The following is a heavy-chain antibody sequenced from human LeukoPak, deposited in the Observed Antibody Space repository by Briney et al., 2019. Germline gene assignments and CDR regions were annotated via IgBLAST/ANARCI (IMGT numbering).Heavy chain of an antibody. J-gene: IGHJ4*02. D-gene: IGHD5-18*01. Sequence: GGSLRLSCAASGFTFSSYGMHWVRQAPGKGLEWVAFIRYDGSNKYYADSVKGRFTISRDNAENSLYLQMNSLRAEDTAVYYCARGLDNYGYKFDYWGQGTLVTVSS. CDR2: IRYDGSNK. CDR1: GFTFSSYG. V-gene: IGHV3-30*02. CDR3: ARGLDNYGYKFDY.